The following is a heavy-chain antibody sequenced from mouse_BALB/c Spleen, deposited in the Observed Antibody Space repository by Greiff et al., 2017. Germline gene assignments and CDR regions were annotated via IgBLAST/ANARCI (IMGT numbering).Heavy chain of an antibody. CDR2: INPSSGYT. CDR3: LTARATAIYYAMDY. CDR1: GYTFTSYT. D-gene: IGHD3-1*01. J-gene: IGHJ4*01. Sequence: QVQLQQSAAELARPGASVKMSCKASGYTFTSYTMHWVKQRPGQGLEWIGYINPSSGYTEYNQKFKDKTTLTADKSSSTAYMQLSSLTSEDSAVYYCLTARATAIYYAMDYWGQGTSVTVSS. V-gene: IGHV1-4*02.